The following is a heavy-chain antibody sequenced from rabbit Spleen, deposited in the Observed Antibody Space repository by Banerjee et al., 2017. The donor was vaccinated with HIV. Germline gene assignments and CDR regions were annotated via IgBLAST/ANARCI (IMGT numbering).Heavy chain of an antibody. D-gene: IGHD6-1*01. V-gene: IGHV1S40*01. Sequence: QSLEESGGDLVKPGASLVLTCTASGFSFGSSYWICWVRQAPGKGLEWIACIYAGSSGSTHYASWAKGRFTISKTSSTTVTLQMTSLTAADTATYFCARSADNYGDAGYLALWGPGTLVTVS. J-gene: IGHJ4*01. CDR3: ARSADNYGDAGYLAL. CDR1: GFSFGSSYW. CDR2: IYAGSSGST.